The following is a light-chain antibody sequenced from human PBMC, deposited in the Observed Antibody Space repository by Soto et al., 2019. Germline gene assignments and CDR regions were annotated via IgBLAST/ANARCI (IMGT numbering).Light chain of an antibody. J-gene: IGKJ5*01. CDR1: ETVRSN. Sequence: RQPTDTLSVSPGETATPSCRASETVRSNLAWYQQNPGQAPRLLIYGASSRATGIPDRFGGSGSGTDFTLTISRLEPEDFAVYYCQQYGSSPITFGQGTRLEIK. CDR2: GAS. CDR3: QQYGSSPIT. V-gene: IGKV3-20*01.